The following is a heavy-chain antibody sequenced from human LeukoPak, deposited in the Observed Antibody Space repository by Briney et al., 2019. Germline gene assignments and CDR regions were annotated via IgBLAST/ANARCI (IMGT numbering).Heavy chain of an antibody. D-gene: IGHD3-3*01. V-gene: IGHV3-72*01. J-gene: IGHJ3*02. CDR1: GFTFSDHY. Sequence: GGSLRLSCAASGFTFSDHYMDWVRQAPGKGLEWVARSRNKANSYTTEYAASVKGRFTISRDDSKNSLHLQMNSLKTEDTAVYYCVRVRVVTPPTAFHIWGQGTMVTVSS. CDR2: SRNKANSYTT. CDR3: VRVRVVTPPTAFHI.